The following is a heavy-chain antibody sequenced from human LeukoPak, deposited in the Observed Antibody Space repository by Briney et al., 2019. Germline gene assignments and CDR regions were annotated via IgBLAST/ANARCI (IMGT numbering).Heavy chain of an antibody. D-gene: IGHD6-19*01. J-gene: IGHJ4*02. V-gene: IGHV3-48*02. CDR3: ARDVPVAGAPFDY. Sequence: GGSLRLSCVASGFILDRYNMNWVRQAPGKGPEWVSSISSSSTSIYYTDSVKGRFTISRDNAKNSLYLQMNSLRDGDTAVYYCARDVPVAGAPFDYWGQGTLVTVSS. CDR2: ISSSSTSI. CDR1: GFILDRYN.